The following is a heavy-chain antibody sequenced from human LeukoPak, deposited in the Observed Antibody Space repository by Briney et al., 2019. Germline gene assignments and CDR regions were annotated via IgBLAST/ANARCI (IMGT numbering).Heavy chain of an antibody. CDR2: ILHGGATK. J-gene: IGHJ4*03. V-gene: IGHV3-30*03. D-gene: IGHD5-12*01. CDR1: LFTLSADV. Sequence: PRGSLRLSCAPSLFTLSADVMHSGPAAPGKGGEGVALILHGGATKCYADSMKGRFTISRDDSKNTLAMQMNSLKLEETAVYFCARGGWKDGLGHDVDVWGQGTLVTVSS. CDR3: ARGGWKDGLGHDVDV.